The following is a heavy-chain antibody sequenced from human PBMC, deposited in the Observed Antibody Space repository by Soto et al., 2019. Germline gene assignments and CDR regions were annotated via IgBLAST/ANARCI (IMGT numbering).Heavy chain of an antibody. CDR2: ISPSSGGA. D-gene: IGHD3-10*01. CDR3: ARDLRLSGNGMDV. J-gene: IGHJ6*02. Sequence: QVQMVQSGPEMKKPGASVKVSCKASGYTFSDFYIHWVRQAPGQGLEWMGWISPSSGGANYAQKLQGRVTLTRDTSINTAYMELSRLRSDDTALYYCARDLRLSGNGMDVWGQGTTVTVSS. V-gene: IGHV1-2*02. CDR1: GYTFSDFY.